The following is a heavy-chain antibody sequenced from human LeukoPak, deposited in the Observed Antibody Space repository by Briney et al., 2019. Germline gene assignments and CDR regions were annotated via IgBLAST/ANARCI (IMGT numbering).Heavy chain of an antibody. CDR3: AKLGYCGGDCHLGAFDI. CDR2: ISGSGGST. D-gene: IGHD2-21*02. CDR1: GFTFSSYA. J-gene: IGHJ3*02. Sequence: AGGSLRLSCAASGFTFSSYAMGWVRQAPGKGLEWVSAISGSGGSTYYADSVKGRFTISRDNSKNTLYLQMNSLRAEDTAVYYCAKLGYCGGDCHLGAFDIWGQGTMVTVSS. V-gene: IGHV3-23*01.